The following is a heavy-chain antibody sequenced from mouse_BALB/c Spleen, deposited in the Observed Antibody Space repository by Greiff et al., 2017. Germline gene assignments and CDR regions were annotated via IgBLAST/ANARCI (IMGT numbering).Heavy chain of an antibody. V-gene: IGHV5-12-2*01. CDR2: ISNGGGST. D-gene: IGHD2-14*01. Sequence: EVMLVESGGGLVQPGGSLKLSCAASGFTFSSYTMSWVRQTPEKRLEWVAYISNGGGSTYYPDTVKGRFTISRDNAKNTLYLQMSSLKSEDTAMYYCASLYYRYDEVWFAYWGQGTLVTVSA. J-gene: IGHJ3*01. CDR3: ASLYYRYDEVWFAY. CDR1: GFTFSSYT.